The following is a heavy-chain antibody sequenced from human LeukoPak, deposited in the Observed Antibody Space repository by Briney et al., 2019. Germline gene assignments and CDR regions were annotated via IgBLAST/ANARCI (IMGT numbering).Heavy chain of an antibody. CDR3: TTAANYYDSSGYLDY. V-gene: IGHV3-15*01. D-gene: IGHD3-22*01. Sequence: AGGSLRLSCAPSGFTFNNAWMGWASQPPRKGLEWVARIKIKTDGGTTDYAAPVKGRFTISRDDSKNTLYLQMNSLKTEDTAVYYCTTAANYYDSSGYLDYWGQGTLVTVSS. CDR1: GFTFNNAW. CDR2: IKIKTDGGTT. J-gene: IGHJ4*02.